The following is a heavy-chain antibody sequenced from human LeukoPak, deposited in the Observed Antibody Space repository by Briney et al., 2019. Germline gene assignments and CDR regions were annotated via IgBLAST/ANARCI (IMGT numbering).Heavy chain of an antibody. CDR3: ARVMGVYDYVWGSYRYTGHFDY. Sequence: PGGSLRLSCAASGFTFSSYWMSWVRQAPGEGLEWVSSISSSSSYIYYADSVKGRFTISRDNAKNSLYLQMNSLRAEDTAVYYCARVMGVYDYVWGSYRYTGHFDYWGQGTLVIVSS. CDR1: GFTFSSYW. V-gene: IGHV3-21*01. CDR2: ISSSSSYI. D-gene: IGHD3-16*02. J-gene: IGHJ4*02.